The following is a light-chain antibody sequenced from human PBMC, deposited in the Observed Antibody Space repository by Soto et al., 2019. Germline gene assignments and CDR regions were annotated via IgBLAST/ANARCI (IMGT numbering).Light chain of an antibody. CDR2: DAS. CDR1: QTVRNNY. J-gene: IGKJ4*01. CDR3: QQFSSYPLT. Sequence: EIWLAQYPATLSLSPGERATLSWGASQTVRNNYLAWYQQKTGQAPRLLIYDASSRATGIPDRLSGGGSGTDFTLTISRMQTEDFAVYYCQQFSSYPLTFGGGTKVDI. V-gene: IGKV3D-20*01.